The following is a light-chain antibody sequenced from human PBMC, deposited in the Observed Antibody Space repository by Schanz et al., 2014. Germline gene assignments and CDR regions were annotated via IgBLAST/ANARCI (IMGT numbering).Light chain of an antibody. CDR3: VLYMGTGIWV. J-gene: IGLJ3*02. CDR1: SGSVSTSDY. V-gene: IGLV8-61*01. CDR2: STN. Sequence: QAVVTQEPSFSVSPGGTVTLTCGLSSGSVSTSDYPSWYQQTPGQGPRTLIYSTNTRSSGVPDRFSGSILGNKAALTITGAQADDESDYYCVLYMGTGIWVFGGGTKLTVL.